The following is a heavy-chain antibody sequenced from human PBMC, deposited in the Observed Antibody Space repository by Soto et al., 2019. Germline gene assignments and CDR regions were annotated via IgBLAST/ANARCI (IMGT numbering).Heavy chain of an antibody. D-gene: IGHD2-15*01. CDR3: ARDPPSYCSGGSCYSAYYYYGMDV. CDR1: GFTFSSYW. Sequence: GGSLRLSCAASGFTFSSYWMHWVRQAPGKGLVWVSRINSDGSSISYADSVKGRFTISRDNAKNTLYLQMNSLRAEDTAVYYCARDPPSYCSGGSCYSAYYYYGMDVWGQGTTVTVSS. J-gene: IGHJ6*02. CDR2: INSDGSSI. V-gene: IGHV3-74*01.